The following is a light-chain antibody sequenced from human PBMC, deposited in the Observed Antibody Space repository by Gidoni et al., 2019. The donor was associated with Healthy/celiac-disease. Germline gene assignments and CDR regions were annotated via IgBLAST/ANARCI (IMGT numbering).Light chain of an antibody. V-gene: IGKV3-15*01. J-gene: IGKJ1*01. CDR1: QSVSSK. Sequence: EIVMTQSPATLSVSTGERATLSCRASQSVSSKLAWYQQKPGQAPRLLIYGASTRATGIPARFSGSGSGTEFTLTISSLQSEDFAVYYCQQYNNWPKWTFGQGTKVEIK. CDR3: QQYNNWPKWT. CDR2: GAS.